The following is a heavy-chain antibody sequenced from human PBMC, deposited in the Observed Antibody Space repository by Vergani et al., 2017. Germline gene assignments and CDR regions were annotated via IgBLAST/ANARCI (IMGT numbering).Heavy chain of an antibody. CDR1: GFSVSNSG. Sequence: QVQLVESGGGVVQPGGSLRLSCVASGFSVSNSGMHWVRQTPGKGLEWVAFIQYDGSDIFYADFVEGRFTISRDNSKNTLYLQMNSLKAADTAVDYCARLRSSWYSDASDYWGQGTLVTVSS. CDR3: ARLRSSWYSDASDY. CDR2: IQYDGSDI. D-gene: IGHD6-13*01. V-gene: IGHV3-30*02. J-gene: IGHJ4*02.